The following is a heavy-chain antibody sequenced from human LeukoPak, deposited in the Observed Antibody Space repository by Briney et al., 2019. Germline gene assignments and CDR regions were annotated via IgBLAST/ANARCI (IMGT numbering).Heavy chain of an antibody. CDR2: IYYSGST. Sequence: SETLSLTCTVSGGSISSSSYYWGWIRQPPGKGLEWIGSIYYSGSTYYNPSLKRRVTISVDTSKNQFSLKLSSVTAADTAVYYCAGLTYDYVWGSYMGFDYWGQGTLVTVSS. CDR3: AGLTYDYVWGSYMGFDY. D-gene: IGHD3-16*01. CDR1: GGSISSSSYY. V-gene: IGHV4-39*07. J-gene: IGHJ4*02.